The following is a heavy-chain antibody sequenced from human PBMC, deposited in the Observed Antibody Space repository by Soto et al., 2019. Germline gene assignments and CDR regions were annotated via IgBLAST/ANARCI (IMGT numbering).Heavy chain of an antibody. D-gene: IGHD2-21*02. J-gene: IGHJ6*02. Sequence: SVKVSCKASGCTCNNNAISWVRQAPGQVLEWLGGIIPMFGTANYARKFQGRVRITAGESGGTATMELSSLRSEDTAVYYCARGRGDSMCGDDCYPYSYYYGMGVWGRGATVTVAS. CDR2: IIPMFGTA. V-gene: IGHV1-69*13. CDR3: ARGRGDSMCGDDCYPYSYYYGMGV. CDR1: GCTCNNNA.